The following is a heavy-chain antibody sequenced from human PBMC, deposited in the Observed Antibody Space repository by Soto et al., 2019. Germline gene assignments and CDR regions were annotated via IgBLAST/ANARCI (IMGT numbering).Heavy chain of an antibody. J-gene: IGHJ5*02. D-gene: IGHD3-3*01. CDR2: IYSSGST. CDR3: ARGQRFSDWFDP. Sequence: PSETLSLTCTVSGGAISVYYWTWIRQPAGKGLEWIGRIYSSGSTKYNPSLKSRVTMSLDTSKNQFSLRLTSVTAADTAVYYCARGQRFSDWFDPWGQGTLVTVSS. CDR1: GGAISVYY. V-gene: IGHV4-4*07.